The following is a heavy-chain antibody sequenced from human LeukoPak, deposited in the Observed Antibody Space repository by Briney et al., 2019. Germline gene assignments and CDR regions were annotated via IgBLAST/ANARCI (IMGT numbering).Heavy chain of an antibody. CDR1: GFTFSSYS. V-gene: IGHV3-21*01. D-gene: IGHD2-2*01. CDR3: ARDYQVVPAANQLDWFDP. Sequence: GGSLRLSCAGSGFTFSSYSMNWVRQAPGKRLEWVSSISSSSSYIYYADSVKGRFTISRDNAKNSLYLQMNSLRAEDTAVYYCARDYQVVPAANQLDWFDPWGQGTLVTVSS. CDR2: ISSSSSYI. J-gene: IGHJ5*02.